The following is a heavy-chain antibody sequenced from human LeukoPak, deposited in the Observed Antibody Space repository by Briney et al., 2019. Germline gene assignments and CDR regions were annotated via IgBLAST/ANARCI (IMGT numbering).Heavy chain of an antibody. CDR2: MNPNSGNT. Sequence: ASVTVSCKASGYTFTSYDINWVRQATGQGLEWMGWMNPNSGNTGYAQKFQGRVTMTRNTSISTAYMELSSLRSEDTAVYYCATGARVVVPAATYYYYYGMDVWGQGTTVTVSS. J-gene: IGHJ6*02. V-gene: IGHV1-8*01. D-gene: IGHD2-2*01. CDR1: GYTFTSYD. CDR3: ATGARVVVPAATYYYYYGMDV.